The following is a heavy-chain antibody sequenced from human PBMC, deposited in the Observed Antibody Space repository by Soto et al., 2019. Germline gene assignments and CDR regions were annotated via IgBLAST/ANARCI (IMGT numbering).Heavy chain of an antibody. Sequence: ETLSLTCTVSGGSISSSSYYWGWIRQPPGKGLEWIGSIYYSGSTYYNPSLKSRVTISVDTSKNQFSLKLSSVTAADTAVYYCASALSWDWGRYWYFDPWGRGTLVTVSS. D-gene: IGHD7-27*01. V-gene: IGHV4-39*01. CDR3: ASALSWDWGRYWYFDP. CDR1: GGSISSSSYY. CDR2: IYYSGST. J-gene: IGHJ2*01.